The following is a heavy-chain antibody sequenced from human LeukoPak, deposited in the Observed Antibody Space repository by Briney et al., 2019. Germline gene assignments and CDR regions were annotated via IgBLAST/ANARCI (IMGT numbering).Heavy chain of an antibody. D-gene: IGHD6-6*01. J-gene: IGHJ4*02. Sequence: PGGSLRLSCAASGFIFSTYYMNWVRQAPGKGVEWVSFITGSSSYIYYTDSVKGRFTISRDNAKNSLFLQMNSLRDEDTAVYYCASGFSSSPYFDYWGQGTLVTVSS. V-gene: IGHV3-21*01. CDR1: GFIFSTYY. CDR3: ASGFSSSPYFDY. CDR2: ITGSSSYI.